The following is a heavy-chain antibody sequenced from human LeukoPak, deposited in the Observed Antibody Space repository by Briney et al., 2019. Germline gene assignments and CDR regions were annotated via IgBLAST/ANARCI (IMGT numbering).Heavy chain of an antibody. CDR1: GGSFSSYY. CDR2: IYYSGST. V-gene: IGHV4-39*07. Sequence: SQTLSLTCAVYGGSFSSYYWGWIRQPPGKGLEWIGSIYYSGSTYYNPSLKSRVTISVDTSKNQFSLKLSSVTAADTAVYYCARMGRSIRDAFDIWGQGTMVTVSS. D-gene: IGHD2-21*01. CDR3: ARMGRSIRDAFDI. J-gene: IGHJ3*02.